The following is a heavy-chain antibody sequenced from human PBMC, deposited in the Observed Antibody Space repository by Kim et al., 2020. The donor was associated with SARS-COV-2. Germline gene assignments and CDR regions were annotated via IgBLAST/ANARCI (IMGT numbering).Heavy chain of an antibody. V-gene: IGHV1-46*01. J-gene: IGHJ6*02. D-gene: IGHD3-9*01. CDR2: INPSGGST. CDR1: GYTFTSYY. Sequence: ASVKVSCKASGYTFTSYYMHWVRQAPGQGLEWMGIINPSGGSTSYAQKFQGRVTMTRDTSTSTVYMELSSLRSKATAVYYCARDGSGLLYDILTGYPHYYYYGMDVWGQGTTVTVSS. CDR3: ARDGSGLLYDILTGYPHYYYYGMDV.